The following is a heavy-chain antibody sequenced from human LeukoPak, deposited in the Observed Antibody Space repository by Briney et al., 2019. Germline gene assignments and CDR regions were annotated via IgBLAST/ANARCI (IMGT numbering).Heavy chain of an antibody. CDR2: ISSGGDIM. J-gene: IGHJ6*03. CDR1: GLRFSDYY. V-gene: IGHV3-11*01. CDR3: ARVLRYCSGGNCYSGGLGYMDV. Sequence: GGSLRLSCAASGLRFSDYYVSWIRQAPGKGLQWVSYISSGGDIMHYADSVKGRFTSSRDNAKNSGYLEMNSLGAEDTAVYYCARVLRYCSGGNCYSGGLGYMDVWGKGTTVTISS. D-gene: IGHD2-15*01.